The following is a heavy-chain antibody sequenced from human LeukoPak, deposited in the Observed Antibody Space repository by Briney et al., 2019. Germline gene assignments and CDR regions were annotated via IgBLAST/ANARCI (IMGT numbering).Heavy chain of an antibody. Sequence: GGSLRLPCAASGFTFSSYAMHWVRQAPGKGLEWVAVISYDGSNKYYADSVKGRFTISRDNSKNTLYLQMNSLRAEDTAVYYCARAAYCSSTSYYRRGMSGMDVWGQGTTVTVSS. D-gene: IGHD2-2*01. V-gene: IGHV3-30-3*01. CDR3: ARAAYCSSTSYYRRGMSGMDV. CDR2: ISYDGSNK. J-gene: IGHJ6*02. CDR1: GFTFSSYA.